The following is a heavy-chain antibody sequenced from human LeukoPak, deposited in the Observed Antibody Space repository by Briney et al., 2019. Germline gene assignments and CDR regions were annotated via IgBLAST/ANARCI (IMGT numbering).Heavy chain of an antibody. CDR1: GFTFTGHS. D-gene: IGHD6-13*01. CDR2: VGNDEKTK. J-gene: IGHJ4*02. V-gene: IGHV3-30-3*02. Sequence: PGGSLRLSCVASGFTFTGHSMHWVRQAPGKGLEWGAVVGNDEKTKFYADSLKGRFTISRDTSKNTLYLQMNSLRAEDTAVYYCAKRPDAAGWGLDYWGQGTLVTVSS. CDR3: AKRPDAAGWGLDY.